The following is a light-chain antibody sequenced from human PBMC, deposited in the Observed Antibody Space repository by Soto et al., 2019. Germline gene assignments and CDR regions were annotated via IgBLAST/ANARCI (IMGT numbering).Light chain of an antibody. CDR1: QSVSSSY. Sequence: EIVLTQSPGTLSLSPGERVTLSCRASQSVSSSYLAWYQQKPGQAPRLLIYGASSRATGIPDRFSGSGSGTDFTLTISRLEPEDFAVYYCQQYGSSPRTFGQGTQVEIK. J-gene: IGKJ1*01. CDR2: GAS. CDR3: QQYGSSPRT. V-gene: IGKV3-20*01.